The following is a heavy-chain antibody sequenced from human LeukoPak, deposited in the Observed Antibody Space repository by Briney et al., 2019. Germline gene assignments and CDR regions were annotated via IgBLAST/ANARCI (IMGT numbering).Heavy chain of an antibody. CDR1: GGSISSYY. J-gene: IGHJ4*02. Sequence: SETLSLTCTVSGGSISSYYWSWIRQPPGKGLEWIGYIYYSGSTNYNPSLKSRVTISVDTSKNQFSLKLSSVTAAGTAVYYCAREAAAATGVDYWGQGTLVTVSS. V-gene: IGHV4-59*01. CDR2: IYYSGST. CDR3: AREAAAATGVDY. D-gene: IGHD6-13*01.